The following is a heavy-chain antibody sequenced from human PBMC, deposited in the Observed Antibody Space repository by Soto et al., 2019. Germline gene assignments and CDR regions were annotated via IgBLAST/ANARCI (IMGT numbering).Heavy chain of an antibody. Sequence: SETLSLTGTGSGGSISSYDWSWIRQPPWKGLEWIGYIYYSGSTNYNPSLKSRVTISVDTSKNQFSLELSSVTAADTAVYYCARNRHYHILPGGTGMDVWGQGTTVTVCS. D-gene: IGHD3-9*01. V-gene: IGHV4-59*01. CDR2: IYYSGST. CDR1: GGSISSYD. J-gene: IGHJ6*02. CDR3: ARNRHYHILPGGTGMDV.